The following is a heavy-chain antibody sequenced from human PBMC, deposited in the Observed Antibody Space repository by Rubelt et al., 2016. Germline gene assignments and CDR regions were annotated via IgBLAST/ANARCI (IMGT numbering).Heavy chain of an antibody. J-gene: IGHJ4*02. CDR2: INAGNGNT. CDR1: GYTFTSYA. CDR3: ASSYGAGRGFDY. D-gene: IGHD3-10*01. V-gene: IGHV1-3*01. Sequence: QVQLVQSGAEVKKPGASVKVSCKASGYTFTSYAMHWVRQAPGQRLEWMGWINAGNGNTKYSQKFQGRVTITADKSTSTAYMGRSGLRAEDTAVDYCASSYGAGRGFDYWGQGTLVTVSS.